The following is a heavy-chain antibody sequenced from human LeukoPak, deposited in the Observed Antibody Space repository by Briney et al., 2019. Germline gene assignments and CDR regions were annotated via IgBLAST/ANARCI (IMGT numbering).Heavy chain of an antibody. J-gene: IGHJ4*02. Sequence: PSETLSLTCTVSGGSFSDSYWTWIRQPPGKGLEWIGEINHGGSTNYNPSLKSRVTISVDTSKNQFSLKLSSMTAADTAVYYCAKDSTGPDDYWGQGTLVTVSS. CDR1: GGSFSDSY. CDR2: INHGGST. CDR3: AKDSTGPDDY. V-gene: IGHV4-34*01.